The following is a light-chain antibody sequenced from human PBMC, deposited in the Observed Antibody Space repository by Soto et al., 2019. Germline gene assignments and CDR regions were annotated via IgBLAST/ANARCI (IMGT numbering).Light chain of an antibody. CDR1: NVGGKS. CDR3: QVWDSSSDHHV. Sequence: SYELTQPPSVSVAPGQTARITCGGNNVGGKSVHWYQQKPGQAPVLVIYNDSDRPSGIPARFAGSNSGNTANLTISRAEAGDEADYYCQVWDSSSDHHVFGTGTKVTVL. V-gene: IGLV3-21*02. J-gene: IGLJ1*01. CDR2: NDS.